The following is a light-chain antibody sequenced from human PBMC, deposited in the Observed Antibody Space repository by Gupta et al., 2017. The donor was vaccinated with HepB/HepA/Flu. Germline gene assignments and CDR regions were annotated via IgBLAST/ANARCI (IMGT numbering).Light chain of an antibody. CDR1: QGISSY. Sequence: DLQMTQSPSSLSASVGDRVTITCRASQGISSYLNWYQQKPGKAPKLLIYAASSLQSGVPSRFSGSGSGTXFTLTIXSLQPEDVATYSFQQCDRTPSTFGXGTKVEIE. CDR2: AAS. J-gene: IGKJ1*01. V-gene: IGKV1-39*01. CDR3: QQCDRTPST.